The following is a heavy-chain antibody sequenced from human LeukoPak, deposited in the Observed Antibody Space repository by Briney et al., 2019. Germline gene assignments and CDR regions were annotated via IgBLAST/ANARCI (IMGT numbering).Heavy chain of an antibody. Sequence: GGSLRLSCAASGFSFRSYGMSWVRQAPGKGLEWVSAISGSAGRTYYADSVKGRFTISRDNSKKTLFLQMNSLRAEDMAIYYCASRVRGSPSPYYFYFMDVWGKGTTVTVSS. V-gene: IGHV3-23*01. CDR2: ISGSAGRT. J-gene: IGHJ6*03. D-gene: IGHD3-10*02. CDR3: ASRVRGSPSPYYFYFMDV. CDR1: GFSFRSYG.